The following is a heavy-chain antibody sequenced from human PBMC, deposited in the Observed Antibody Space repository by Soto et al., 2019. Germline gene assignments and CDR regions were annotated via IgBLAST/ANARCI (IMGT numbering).Heavy chain of an antibody. J-gene: IGHJ6*02. CDR2: ISWNIGSI. Sequence: QTGGSLRLSCAASGFTFDDYAMHWVRQAPGKGLEWVSGISWNIGSIGYADSVKGRFTISRDNAKNSLYLQMNSLRAEDTALYYCAKDIGYGHPTNYYYGMDVWGQGARVTVSS. V-gene: IGHV3-9*01. CDR1: GFTFDDYA. CDR3: AKDIGYGHPTNYYYGMDV. D-gene: IGHD5-18*01.